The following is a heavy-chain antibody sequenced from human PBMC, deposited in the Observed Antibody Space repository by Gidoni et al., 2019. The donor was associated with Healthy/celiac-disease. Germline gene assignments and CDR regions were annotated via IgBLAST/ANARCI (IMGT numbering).Heavy chain of an antibody. CDR1: GFTVSSNY. J-gene: IGHJ3*02. D-gene: IGHD6-13*01. CDR3: ASRRSTTGYSSSWRYAFDI. Sequence: EVQLVESGGGLIQPGGSLRLSCAASGFTVSSNYMSWVRQAPGKGLEWVSVIYSGGSTYYADSVKGRFTISRDNSKNTLYLQMNSLRAEDTAVYYCASRRSTTGYSSSWRYAFDIWGQGTMVTVSS. CDR2: IYSGGST. V-gene: IGHV3-53*01.